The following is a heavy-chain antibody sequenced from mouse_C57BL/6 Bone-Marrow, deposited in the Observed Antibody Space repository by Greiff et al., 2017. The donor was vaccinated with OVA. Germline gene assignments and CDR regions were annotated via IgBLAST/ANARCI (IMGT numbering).Heavy chain of an antibody. CDR2: IDPEDGET. Sequence: EVMLVESGAELVKPGASVKLSCTASGFNIKDYYMHWVKQRTEQGLEWIGRIDPEDGETKYAPKFKGKATITADTSSNTAYLQLSRLTSEDTAVYYGARGYYGTRYYFDYWGQGTTLTVSS. D-gene: IGHD1-1*01. V-gene: IGHV14-2*01. J-gene: IGHJ2*01. CDR1: GFNIKDYY. CDR3: ARGYYGTRYYFDY.